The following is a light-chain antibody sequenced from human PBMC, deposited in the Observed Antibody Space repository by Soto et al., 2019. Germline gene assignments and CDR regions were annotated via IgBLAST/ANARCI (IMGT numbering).Light chain of an antibody. CDR3: QQYGSSPWT. J-gene: IGKJ1*01. CDR2: GAS. CDR1: QSVSSSY. Sequence: EIVLTQSPGTLSLSPGERATLSCRASQSVSSSYLAWYQQKPGQAPRLLIYGASSRATGIPDRFSGSGSGTDFNLTISRLEPEDFAMYYCQQYGSSPWTFGQGTKVEIK. V-gene: IGKV3-20*01.